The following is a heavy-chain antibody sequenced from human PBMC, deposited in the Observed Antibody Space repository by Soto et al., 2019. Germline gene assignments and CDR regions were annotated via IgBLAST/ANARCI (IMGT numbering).Heavy chain of an antibody. CDR1: GFTFSNYA. V-gene: IGHV3-23*01. CDR2: ISGSGDST. CDR3: AKENRRGYCSGGICYGYFDY. J-gene: IGHJ4*02. D-gene: IGHD2-15*01. Sequence: EVQLLESGGGLVQPGGSLRLSCTASGFTFSNYAMSWVRQAPGNGLEWVSTISGSGDSTNYADSVKGQFAISRDNSNNNLYVQMDSLRVEDTAVYYCAKENRRGYCSGGICYGYFDYWGQGTLVTVST.